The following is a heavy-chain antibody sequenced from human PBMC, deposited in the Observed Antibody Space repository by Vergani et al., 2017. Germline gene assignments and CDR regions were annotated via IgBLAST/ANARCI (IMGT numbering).Heavy chain of an antibody. CDR2: IGKDGINT. Sequence: QVQLVESAGGVVQPGGSLRLSCAASGFTFSNFGMHWIRQAPGKGLEWLAYIGKDGINTRYRDAVKGRFTVSRDNSKDILYLQMNSLRAEDTAVYYCARDRDIQLWSPSGMDVWGQGTTVTVSS. CDR3: ARDRDIQLWSPSGMDV. D-gene: IGHD5-18*01. J-gene: IGHJ6*02. V-gene: IGHV3-30*02. CDR1: GFTFSNFG.